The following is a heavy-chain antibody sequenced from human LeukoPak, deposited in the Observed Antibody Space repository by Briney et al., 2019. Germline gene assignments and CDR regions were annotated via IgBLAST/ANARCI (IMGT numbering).Heavy chain of an antibody. CDR3: ARDRATVTTGDGRVGSYYYMDV. V-gene: IGHV1-18*01. D-gene: IGHD4-17*01. Sequence: VASVKVSCKASGYTFTSYGISWVRQAPGQGLEWMGWISAYNGNTNYAQKLQGRVTMTTDTSTSTAYMELRSLRSDDTAVYYCARDRATVTTGDGRVGSYYYMDVWGKGTTVTISS. CDR2: ISAYNGNT. J-gene: IGHJ6*03. CDR1: GYTFTSYG.